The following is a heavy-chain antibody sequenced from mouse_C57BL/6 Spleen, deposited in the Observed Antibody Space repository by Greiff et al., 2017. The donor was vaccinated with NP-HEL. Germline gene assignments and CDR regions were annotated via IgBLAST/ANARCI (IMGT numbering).Heavy chain of an antibody. D-gene: IGHD2-2*01. Sequence: QVQLQQPGAELVKPGASVKLSCKASGYTFTSYWMQWVKQRPGQGLEWIGEIDPSDSYTNYNQKFKGKATLTVDTSSSTAYMQLSSLTSEDSAVYYCARRGYDGGDYFDYWGQGTTLTVSS. CDR2: IDPSDSYT. CDR1: GYTFTSYW. V-gene: IGHV1-50*01. J-gene: IGHJ2*01. CDR3: ARRGYDGGDYFDY.